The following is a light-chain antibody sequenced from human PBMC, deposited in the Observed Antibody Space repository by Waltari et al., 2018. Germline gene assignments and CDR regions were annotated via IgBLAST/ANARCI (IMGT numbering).Light chain of an antibody. Sequence: QSVLTQPPSASATPGQRVTISCSGSSSNIGSNTVTWYHQLPGTAPKLLIYTNKHRPSGVPDRVSGSKSGTSASLAISGLQSEDEADYYCAVWDDSLNGVVFGGGTKLTVL. CDR1: SSNIGSNT. CDR3: AVWDDSLNGVV. V-gene: IGLV1-44*01. CDR2: TNK. J-gene: IGLJ2*01.